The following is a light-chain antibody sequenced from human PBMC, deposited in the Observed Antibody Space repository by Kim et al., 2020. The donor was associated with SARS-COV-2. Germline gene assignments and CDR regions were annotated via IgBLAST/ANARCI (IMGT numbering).Light chain of an antibody. J-gene: IGLJ3*02. CDR2: LNCDGSH. V-gene: IGLV4-69*01. Sequence: ASVKLTCTLSSGHSSYAIAWHQQQPEKGPRYLMKLNCDGSHTKGDGIPDRFSGSSSGAERYLTISSLQSEDEADYYCQTWGTGTWVFGGGTQLTVL. CDR1: SGHSSYA. CDR3: QTWGTGTWV.